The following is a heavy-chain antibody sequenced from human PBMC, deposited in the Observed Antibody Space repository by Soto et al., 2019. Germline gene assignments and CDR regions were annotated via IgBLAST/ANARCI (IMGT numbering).Heavy chain of an antibody. CDR1: GDTFTSYY. D-gene: IGHD3-3*01. V-gene: IGHV1-46*01. Sequence: ASVKVSCKAPGDTFTSYYLNWVRQAPGQGLEWMGVINPHGGSAKYAQKFQGRITMTRDTSRSTVYMELSSLRSDDTAIYYCARSSGGNFGIIIEGSNWFDPWGQGTLVTVSS. CDR2: INPHGGSA. CDR3: ARSSGGNFGIIIEGSNWFDP. J-gene: IGHJ5*02.